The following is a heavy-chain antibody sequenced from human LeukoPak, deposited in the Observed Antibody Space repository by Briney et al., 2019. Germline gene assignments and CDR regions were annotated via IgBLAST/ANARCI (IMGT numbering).Heavy chain of an antibody. Sequence: SETLSLTCAVCGGSFSGYYWSWIRQPPGKGLEWIGEINHSGSTNYNPSLKSRVTISVDTSKNQFSLKLSSVTAADTAVYYCARAGYSSSWFLGYWGQGTLVTVSS. V-gene: IGHV4-34*01. J-gene: IGHJ4*02. CDR3: ARAGYSSSWFLGY. CDR2: INHSGST. CDR1: GGSFSGYY. D-gene: IGHD6-13*01.